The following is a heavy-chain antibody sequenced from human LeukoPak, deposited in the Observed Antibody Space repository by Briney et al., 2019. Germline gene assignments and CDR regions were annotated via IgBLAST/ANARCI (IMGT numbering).Heavy chain of an antibody. D-gene: IGHD3-16*02. CDR2: IYYSGST. CDR1: GGSISSSSYY. Sequence: SETLSLTCTASGGSISSSSYYWGWIRQPPGKGLEWIGSIYYSGSTYYNPSLKSRVTISVDTSKSQFSLKLSSVTAADTAVYYCAREWDSGITFGGVIVSWFDPWGQGTLVTVSS. J-gene: IGHJ5*02. V-gene: IGHV4-39*07. CDR3: AREWDSGITFGGVIVSWFDP.